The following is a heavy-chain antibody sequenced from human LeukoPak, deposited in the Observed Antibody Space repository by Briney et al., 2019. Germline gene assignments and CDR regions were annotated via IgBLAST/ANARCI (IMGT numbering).Heavy chain of an antibody. V-gene: IGHV4-59*01. CDR3: ARVDSWSSGRGIDY. CDR1: GGSISSYY. Sequence: PSETLSLTCTVSGGSISSYYWSWIRQPPGKGLEWIGYIYYSGSTNYNPSLKSRVTISVDTSKNQFSLKLSSVTAADTAVYYCARVDSWSSGRGIDYWGQGTLVTVSS. D-gene: IGHD6-19*01. J-gene: IGHJ4*02. CDR2: IYYSGST.